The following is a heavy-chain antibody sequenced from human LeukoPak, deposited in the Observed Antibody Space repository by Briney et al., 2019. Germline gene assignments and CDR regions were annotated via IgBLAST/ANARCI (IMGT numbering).Heavy chain of an antibody. CDR3: ARERSSVDTAMVIYWFDP. V-gene: IGHV1-69*13. D-gene: IGHD5-18*01. Sequence: SVKVSCKASGGTFSSYAISWVRQAPGQGLEWMGGIIPIFGTANYAQKFQGRVTITADESTSTAYMELSSLRSEDTAVYYCARERSSVDTAMVIYWFDPWGQGTLVTVSS. CDR2: IIPIFGTA. CDR1: GGTFSSYA. J-gene: IGHJ5*02.